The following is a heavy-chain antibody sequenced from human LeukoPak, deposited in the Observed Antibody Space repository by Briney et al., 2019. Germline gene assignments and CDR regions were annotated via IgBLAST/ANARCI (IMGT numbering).Heavy chain of an antibody. CDR2: IRYDGSNK. V-gene: IGHV3-30*02. Sequence: GGSLRLSCSASGFTFSNYGIHWVRQAPGKGLEWVAFIRYDGSNKYYADSVKGRFTISRDNSKNTLSLQMNTLRAEDTAVYYCVQRAGGYEAFDHWGQGTLVTVSS. CDR3: VQRAGGYEAFDH. J-gene: IGHJ4*02. D-gene: IGHD5-12*01. CDR1: GFTFSNYG.